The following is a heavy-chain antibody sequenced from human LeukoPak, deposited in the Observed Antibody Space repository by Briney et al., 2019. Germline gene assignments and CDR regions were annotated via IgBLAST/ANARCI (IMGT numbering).Heavy chain of an antibody. V-gene: IGHV3-23*01. CDR2: ISGSGGST. D-gene: IGHD3-9*01. Sequence: GGSLRLFCAASGFTFSSYAMSWVRQAPGKGLEWVSAISGSGGSTYYADSVKGRFTISRDNSKNTLYLQMNSLRAEDTAVYYCARKLTGYDVFDYWGQGTLVTVSS. J-gene: IGHJ4*02. CDR3: ARKLTGYDVFDY. CDR1: GFTFSSYA.